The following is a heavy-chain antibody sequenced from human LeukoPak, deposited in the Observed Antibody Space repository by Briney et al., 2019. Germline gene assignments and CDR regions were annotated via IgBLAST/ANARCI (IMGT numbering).Heavy chain of an antibody. CDR1: GYTFTSYA. V-gene: IGHV1-3*01. CDR2: INAGNGNT. Sequence: ASVKVSCKASGYTFTSYAMHWVRQAPGQRLEWMGWINAGNGNTKYSQKFQGRVTITRDTSASTAYMELSSLRSEDTAVYYCARGASSGSPPQDMDVWGQGTTVTVSS. CDR3: ARGASSGSPPQDMDV. D-gene: IGHD3-10*01. J-gene: IGHJ6*02.